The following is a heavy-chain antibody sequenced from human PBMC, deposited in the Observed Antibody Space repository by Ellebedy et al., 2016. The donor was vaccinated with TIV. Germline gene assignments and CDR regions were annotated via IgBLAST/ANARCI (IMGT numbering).Heavy chain of an antibody. CDR1: GASISSSSYY. CDR3: ARHTYGSYDWDS. D-gene: IGHD5-12*01. J-gene: IGHJ4*02. V-gene: IGHV4-39*01. CDR2: IYYSGNT. Sequence: MPGGSLRLSCSVSGASISSSSYYWGWIRQPPGKGLEWVASIYYSGNTYYNPSLKYRVTISIETSKDQFSLKLSSVAAADTAVYYCARHTYGSYDWDSWGQGIMVTVSS.